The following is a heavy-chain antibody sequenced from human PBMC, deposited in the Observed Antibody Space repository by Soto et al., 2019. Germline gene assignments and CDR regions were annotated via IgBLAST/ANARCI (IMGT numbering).Heavy chain of an antibody. CDR3: ARGINSSSFSYYYYYMDV. CDR2: IKQDGSEK. D-gene: IGHD6-6*01. CDR1: GFTFSSYW. Sequence: GGSLRLSCAASGFTFSSYWMSWVRQAPGKGLEWVANIKQDGSEKYYVDSVKGRFTISRDNAKNSLYLQMNSLRAEDTAVYYCARGINSSSFSYYYYYMDVWGKGTTVTVSS. J-gene: IGHJ6*03. V-gene: IGHV3-7*01.